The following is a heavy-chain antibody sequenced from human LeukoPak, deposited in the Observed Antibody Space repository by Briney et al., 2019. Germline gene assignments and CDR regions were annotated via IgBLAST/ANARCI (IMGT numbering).Heavy chain of an antibody. CDR2: INTNTGNP. V-gene: IGHV7-4-1*02. D-gene: IGHD6-13*01. CDR1: GYTFTSYV. Sequence: ASVKVSCKASGYTFTSYVMNWVRQAPGQGLEWMGWINTNTGNPTYAQGFTGRFVFSLDTSVSTAYLQISSLKAEDTAVYYCASRSKIALAAAAGTPWLDPWGQGTLVTGSS. J-gene: IGHJ5*02. CDR3: ASRSKIALAAAAGTPWLDP.